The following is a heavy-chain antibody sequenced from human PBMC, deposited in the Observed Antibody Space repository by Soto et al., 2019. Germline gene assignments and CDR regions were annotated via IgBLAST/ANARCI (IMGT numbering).Heavy chain of an antibody. D-gene: IGHD3-10*01. V-gene: IGHV3-53*01. CDR2: IYSGGST. CDR1: GFTVSSNY. CDR3: ASPLLWFGELLSHYY. Sequence: GGSLRLSCAASGFTVSSNYMSWVRQAPGKGLEWVSVIYSGGSTYYADSVKGRFTISRDNSKNTLYLQMNSLRAEDTAVYYCASPLLWFGELLSHYYWGQGTLVTVSS. J-gene: IGHJ4*02.